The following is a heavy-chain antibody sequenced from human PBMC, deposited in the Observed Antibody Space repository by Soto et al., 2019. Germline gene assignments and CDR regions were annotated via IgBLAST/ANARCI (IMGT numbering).Heavy chain of an antibody. J-gene: IGHJ1*01. CDR3: ARGDGGYFQH. CDR1: GFTFSSYW. V-gene: IGHV3-74*01. CDR2: INSDGSGP. Sequence: HPGGSLRLSCAASGFTFSSYWMHWVRQGPGKGLVWVSLINSDGSGPTYADSVKGRFTISRDNAKNTLYLQMNSLRAEDTAVYYCARGDGGYFQHWGQGTLVTVSS. D-gene: IGHD2-21*02.